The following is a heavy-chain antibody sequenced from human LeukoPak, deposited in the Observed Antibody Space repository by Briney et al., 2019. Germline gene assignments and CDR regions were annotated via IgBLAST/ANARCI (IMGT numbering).Heavy chain of an antibody. CDR2: IRGSGGGT. V-gene: IGHV3-23*01. CDR3: AKAGIGVVGYFDY. Sequence: GSLRLSCAASGFTFSTYAMSWVRQAPGKGLEWVSAIRGSGGGTYYADSVKGRFTISRDNSKNPLYLQMNSLRDEDTALYYCAKAGIGVVGYFDYWGQGTLVTV. D-gene: IGHD6-19*01. CDR1: GFTFSTYA. J-gene: IGHJ4*02.